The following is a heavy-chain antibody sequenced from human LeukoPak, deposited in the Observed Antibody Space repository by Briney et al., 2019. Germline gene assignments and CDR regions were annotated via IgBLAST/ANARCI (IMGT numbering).Heavy chain of an antibody. V-gene: IGHV4-31*03. D-gene: IGHD6-13*01. Sequence: SQTLSLTCTVSGGSISSGGYYWSWIRQHPGKGLEWIGYIYYSGSTCYNPSLKSRVTISVDTSKNQFSLKLSSVTAADTAVYYCARGQQLVVFDPWGQGTLVTVSS. J-gene: IGHJ5*02. CDR1: GGSISSGGYY. CDR2: IYYSGST. CDR3: ARGQQLVVFDP.